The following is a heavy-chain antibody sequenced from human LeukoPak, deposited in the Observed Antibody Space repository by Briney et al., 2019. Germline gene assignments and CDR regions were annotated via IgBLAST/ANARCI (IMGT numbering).Heavy chain of an antibody. Sequence: ASVKVSCKASGYTFTNYFMHWVRQAPGQGRVWMGIINPSGGSTSYAQKFQGRVTMTRDTSTSTVYVELSSLRSEDTAVYYCARGGSSSSPFFDYWGQGTLVTVSS. J-gene: IGHJ4*02. CDR1: GYTFTNYF. CDR3: ARGGSSSSPFFDY. V-gene: IGHV1-46*01. D-gene: IGHD6-13*01. CDR2: INPSGGST.